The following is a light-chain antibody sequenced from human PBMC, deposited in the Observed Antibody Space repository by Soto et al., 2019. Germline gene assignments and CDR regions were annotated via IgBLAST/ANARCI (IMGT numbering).Light chain of an antibody. CDR3: QQSYGTLIT. V-gene: IGKV1-39*01. CDR2: DSS. CDR1: QSISTY. Sequence: DIQLTQSPSSLSASVGDRITITCRASQSISTYLNWYQQKPGEAPTLLVYDSSSLQSGVPSRFSGSGSGTDFTLTISSLQPEDFATYYCQQSYGTLITFGQGTRLEIK. J-gene: IGKJ5*01.